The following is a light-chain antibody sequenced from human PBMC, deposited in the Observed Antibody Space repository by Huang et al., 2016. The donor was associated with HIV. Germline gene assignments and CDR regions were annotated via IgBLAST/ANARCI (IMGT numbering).Light chain of an antibody. Sequence: EIVLTQSPATLFVSLGERATLSCRASQSISNNLAWYQQKPGKSPRLLIAGTFTSASCIPSRVSGSVSVTDFTLTISSLQSEDFAVYYCHQYNNWPPEHTFGQGTKLEIK. CDR2: GTF. CDR3: HQYNNWPPEHT. J-gene: IGKJ2*01. V-gene: IGKV3-15*01. CDR1: QSISNN.